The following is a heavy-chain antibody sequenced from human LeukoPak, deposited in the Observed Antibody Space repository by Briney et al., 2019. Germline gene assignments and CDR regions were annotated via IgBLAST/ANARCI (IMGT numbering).Heavy chain of an antibody. CDR3: ARFGPSDGMDV. Sequence: LRLSCAASGFTFSSYAMSWVRQAPGKGLEWIGYIYYSGSTYYNPSLKSRVTISVDTSKNQFSLKLSSVTAADTAVYYCARFGPSDGMDVWGQGTTVTVSS. J-gene: IGHJ6*02. D-gene: IGHD3-10*01. CDR1: GFTFSSYA. CDR2: IYYSGST. V-gene: IGHV4-31*02.